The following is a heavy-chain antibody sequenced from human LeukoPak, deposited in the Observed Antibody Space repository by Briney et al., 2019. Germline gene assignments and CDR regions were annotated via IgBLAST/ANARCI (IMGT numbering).Heavy chain of an antibody. Sequence: PGGSLRLSCAASGFTFSSYAMSWVRQAPGKGLEWVSAISGSGGSTYYADSVKGRFTISRDNPKNTLYLQMNSLRAEDTAVYYCAITMVRGVRGMDVWGKGTTVTVSS. CDR1: GFTFSSYA. J-gene: IGHJ6*04. D-gene: IGHD3-10*01. CDR2: ISGSGGST. CDR3: AITMVRGVRGMDV. V-gene: IGHV3-23*01.